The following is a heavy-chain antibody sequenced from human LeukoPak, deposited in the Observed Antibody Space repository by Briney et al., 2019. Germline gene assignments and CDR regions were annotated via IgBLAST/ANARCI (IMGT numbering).Heavy chain of an antibody. Sequence: ASVKVSCKASGYTFTSYDINWVRQATGQGLEWMGWMNPNSGNTGYAQKFQGRVTMTRNTSISTAYMELSSLRSEDTAVYYCAMAVVPADNYYYYYMDVWGKGTTVTVSS. CDR1: GYTFTSYD. J-gene: IGHJ6*03. CDR2: MNPNSGNT. V-gene: IGHV1-8*01. CDR3: AMAVVPADNYYYYYMDV. D-gene: IGHD2-2*01.